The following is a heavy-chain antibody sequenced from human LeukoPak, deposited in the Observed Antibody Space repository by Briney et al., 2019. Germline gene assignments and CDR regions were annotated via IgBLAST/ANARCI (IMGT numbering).Heavy chain of an antibody. CDR1: GYIFTSSG. Sequence: GASVKVSCKAAGYIFTSSGISWVRQAPGQGLEWMGWISVYNGDTTYAQKLQGRVTLTTDTSTTTAYMELRSLRYDDTAVYYCARDYPVISAPGASDFWGQGTLVTVPS. CDR2: ISVYNGDT. V-gene: IGHV1-18*01. CDR3: ARDYPVISAPGASDF. J-gene: IGHJ4*02. D-gene: IGHD4-23*01.